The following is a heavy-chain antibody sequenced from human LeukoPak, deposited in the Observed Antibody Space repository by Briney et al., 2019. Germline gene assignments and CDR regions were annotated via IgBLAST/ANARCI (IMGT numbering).Heavy chain of an antibody. V-gene: IGHV1-69*04. Sequence: SVKVSCKTPGGAFNNYIISWVRQAPGQGLEWVGTIILILDIANYAQKFQGRVAITADTSTSTAYMELSDLGSEDTAVYFCAREPEGLTTESHWGQGTLVTVSS. CDR3: AREPEGLTTESH. CDR2: IILILDIA. CDR1: GGAFNNYI. D-gene: IGHD1-14*01. J-gene: IGHJ4*02.